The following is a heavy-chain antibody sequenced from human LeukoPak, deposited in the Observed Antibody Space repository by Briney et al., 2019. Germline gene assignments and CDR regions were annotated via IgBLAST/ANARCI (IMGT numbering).Heavy chain of an antibody. J-gene: IGHJ4*01. CDR2: ISYDGSNK. CDR1: GVTLSSYA. Sequence: GGSLRLSCAASGVTLSSYAMHWVRQAPGKGLEWVPVISYDGSNKYYADSVKGRFTISRDNSKNTLYLQMNSLRAKDTAVYYCASQYYDILTGYYSPFDYWGHGTLVTVSS. CDR3: ASQYYDILTGYYSPFDY. D-gene: IGHD3-9*01. V-gene: IGHV3-30-3*01.